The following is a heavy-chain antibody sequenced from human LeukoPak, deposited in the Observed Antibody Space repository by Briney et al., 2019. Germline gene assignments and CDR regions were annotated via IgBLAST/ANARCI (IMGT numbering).Heavy chain of an antibody. V-gene: IGHV1-2*02. D-gene: IGHD5-18*01. Sequence: ASVKVSCKASGYTFTGYYMHWVRQAPGQGLEWMGWINPNSGGTNYAQKFQGRVTMTRDTSISTAYMELSRLRSDDTAVYYCARNGGGYSYGYGRIAFDYWGQGTLVTVSS. J-gene: IGHJ4*02. CDR2: INPNSGGT. CDR3: ARNGGGYSYGYGRIAFDY. CDR1: GYTFTGYY.